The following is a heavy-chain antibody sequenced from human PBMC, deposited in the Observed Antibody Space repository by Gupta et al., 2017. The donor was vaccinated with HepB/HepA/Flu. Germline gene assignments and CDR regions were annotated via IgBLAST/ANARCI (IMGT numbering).Heavy chain of an antibody. CDR2: IKQDGSEK. CDR3: ASDLYSSGWKGFDY. V-gene: IGHV3-7*01. J-gene: IGHJ4*02. CDR1: GFTFRSYW. Sequence: EVQLVESGGGLVQPGGSLRLSCAASGFTFRSYWMSWVRQAPGKGLEWVANIKQDGSEKYYVDSVKGRCTISRDNAKNSLYLQMNSLRAEDTAVYYCASDLYSSGWKGFDYWGQGNLVTVSS. D-gene: IGHD6-19*01.